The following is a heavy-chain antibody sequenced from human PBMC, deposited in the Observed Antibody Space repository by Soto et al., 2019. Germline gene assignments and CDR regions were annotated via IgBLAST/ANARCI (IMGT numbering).Heavy chain of an antibody. CDR1: GFTFSGSA. Sequence: GGSLRLSCAASGFTFSGSAMHWVRQASGKGLEWVGRIRSKADSYATAYAASVKGRFTISRDDSKNTAYLQMNSLKVDDTAVYFCSMDTPTAPYGLDVWGQGTTVTVS. CDR2: IRSKADSYAT. D-gene: IGHD5-18*01. CDR3: SMDTPTAPYGLDV. J-gene: IGHJ6*01. V-gene: IGHV3-73*01.